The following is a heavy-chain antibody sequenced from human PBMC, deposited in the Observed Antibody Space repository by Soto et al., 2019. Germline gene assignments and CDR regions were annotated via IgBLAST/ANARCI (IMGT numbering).Heavy chain of an antibody. CDR1: GDSVSSSSVT. CDR3: VRLIGNSWLDF. Sequence: SQTLTLTCAISGDSVSSSSVTWNWIRQSPSRGLEWLGRAYYRSKWYNDYAESVKSRITIHPDTSKNQFSLHLNSVTPEDTAVYYCVRLIGNSWLDFWGQGTLDTVSS. J-gene: IGHJ5*01. V-gene: IGHV6-1*01. CDR2: AYYRSKWYN. D-gene: IGHD1-26*01.